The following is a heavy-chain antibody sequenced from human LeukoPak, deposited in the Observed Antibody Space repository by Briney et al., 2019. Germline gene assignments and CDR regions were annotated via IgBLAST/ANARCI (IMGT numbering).Heavy chain of an antibody. D-gene: IGHD6-13*01. CDR1: GGSISSNNW. CDR3: ARLTRKGAAASDY. Sequence: SETLSLTCAVSGGSISSNNWWGWVRQPPGKGLEWIGSIYYSGSTYYNPSLKSRVTISVDTSKNQFSLKLSSVTAADTAVYYCARLTRKGAAASDYWGQGTLVTVSS. V-gene: IGHV4-39*01. CDR2: IYYSGST. J-gene: IGHJ4*02.